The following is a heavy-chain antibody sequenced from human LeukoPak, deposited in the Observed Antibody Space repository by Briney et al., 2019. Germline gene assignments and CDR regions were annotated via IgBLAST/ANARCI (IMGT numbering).Heavy chain of an antibody. J-gene: IGHJ5*02. CDR1: GFTFNDYA. V-gene: IGHV3-9*01. D-gene: IGHD3-10*01. CDR3: SGYNWFDP. CDR2: ISWNSGSI. Sequence: GGSLRLSCVTSGFTFNDYAMHWVRQAPGKGLEWVSGISWNSGSIAYAGSVKGRFTISRDNAKNSLYLQMNSLRAEDTAVYYCSGYNWFDPWGQGTLVTVSS.